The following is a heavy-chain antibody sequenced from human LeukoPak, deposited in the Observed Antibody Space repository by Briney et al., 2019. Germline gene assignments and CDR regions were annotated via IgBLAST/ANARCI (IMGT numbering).Heavy chain of an antibody. CDR3: ARTIIAGGGYYFDY. CDR1: GGSISSYY. Sequence: PSETLSLTCTVSGGSISSYYWSWIRQPSGKGLEWIGYIYYSGSTNYNPSLKGRVTISVDTSKNQFSLKLSSVTAADTAVYYCARTIIAGGGYYFDYWGQGTLVTASS. V-gene: IGHV4-59*01. J-gene: IGHJ4*02. CDR2: IYYSGST. D-gene: IGHD2-8*02.